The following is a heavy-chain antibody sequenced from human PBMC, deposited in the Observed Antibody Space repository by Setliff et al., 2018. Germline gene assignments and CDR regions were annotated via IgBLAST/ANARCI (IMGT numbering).Heavy chain of an antibody. CDR2: VYSHGDT. CDR1: GGLIYDHW. J-gene: IGHJ4*02. V-gene: IGHV4-4*07. D-gene: IGHD3-3*01. Sequence: PSETLSLTCSVSGGLIYDHWLTWVRQTAGEGLQWIGRVYSHGDTEYNPSLKSRVTISVDTSNNQLALHLTSVTAADTARYLCARERPGGFLELSPFDSWGRGILVNVSS. CDR3: ARERPGGFLELSPFDS.